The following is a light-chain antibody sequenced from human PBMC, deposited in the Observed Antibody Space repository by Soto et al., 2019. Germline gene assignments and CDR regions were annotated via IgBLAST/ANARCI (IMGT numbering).Light chain of an antibody. V-gene: IGLV2-14*01. CDR2: EVT. CDR3: TSYTTSGTYV. CDR1: SSEVGAYDF. Sequence: QSVLTQPASVSGSPGQSITISCSGTSSEVGAYDFVSWYQHHSGKAPKLIISEVTDRPSAVSSRFSGSKSGNTASLTISGLQAEDEADYYCTSYTTSGTYVFGTGTKVTVL. J-gene: IGLJ1*01.